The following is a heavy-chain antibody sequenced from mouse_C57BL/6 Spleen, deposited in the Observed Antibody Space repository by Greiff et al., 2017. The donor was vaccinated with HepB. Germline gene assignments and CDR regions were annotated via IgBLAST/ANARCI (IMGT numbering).Heavy chain of an antibody. CDR3: ARHYNGMNYVAWFAY. V-gene: IGHV5-4*03. J-gene: IGHJ3*01. CDR2: ISDGGSYT. Sequence: EVKLMESGGGLVKPGGSLKLSCAASGFTFRSYAMSWVRQTPEKRLEWVATISDGGSYTYYPDNVKGRFTISRDNAKNNLYLQMSHLKSEDTAMYYCARHYNGMNYVAWFAYWGQGTLGTVSA. CDR1: GFTFRSYA. D-gene: IGHD1-1*01.